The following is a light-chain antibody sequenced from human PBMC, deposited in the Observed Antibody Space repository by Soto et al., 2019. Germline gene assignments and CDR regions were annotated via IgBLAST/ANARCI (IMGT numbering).Light chain of an antibody. CDR3: QESFFAPPT. CDR2: KAS. Sequence: DIQMTQSPSTLSASVGDRVTITCRASENINSRLAWYQQKPGKAPKLLIYKASTLQSGVPSRFTGAGSGTDFTLTINNLQPEDFATYYCQESFFAPPTFGQGTKVDIK. J-gene: IGKJ1*01. CDR1: ENINSR. V-gene: IGKV1-5*03.